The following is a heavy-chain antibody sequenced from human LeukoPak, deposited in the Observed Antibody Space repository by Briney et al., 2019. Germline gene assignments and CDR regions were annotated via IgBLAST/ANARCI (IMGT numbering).Heavy chain of an antibody. J-gene: IGHJ1*01. CDR2: IYKGGST. Sequence: XAXXXXXXWVSVIYKGGSTNYADSVKGRFTISRDNSKNTLYLQMNSLRAEDTAVYYCARGYDSSTYYPEHFQHWGQGTLVTVSS. D-gene: IGHD3-22*01. CDR3: ARGYDSSTYYPEHFQH. V-gene: IGHV3-66*01.